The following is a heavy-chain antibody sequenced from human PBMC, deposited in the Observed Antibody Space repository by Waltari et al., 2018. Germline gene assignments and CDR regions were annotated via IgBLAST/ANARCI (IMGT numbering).Heavy chain of an antibody. Sequence: QLQLQESGPGLVKPSETLSLTCTVPGGSISSSSYYWGWIRQPPGRGLEWIGAIYYTGGPDYNPSLKSRVSISIDTSKNQFSLKLNSVTATDTGVYYCAKRTQLNGMDVWGQGTTVTVSS. CDR1: GGSISSSSYY. CDR3: AKRTQLNGMDV. D-gene: IGHD1-1*01. V-gene: IGHV4-39*01. CDR2: IYYTGGP. J-gene: IGHJ6*02.